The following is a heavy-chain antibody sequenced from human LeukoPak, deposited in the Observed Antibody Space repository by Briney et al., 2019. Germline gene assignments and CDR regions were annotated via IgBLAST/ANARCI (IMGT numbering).Heavy chain of an antibody. Sequence: SETLSLTCTVSGGSISSGSYYWSCIRQPAWNGLEWIGRIYTSGSTNYNPSHKSRVTISVDTSKNQFSLKLSSVTAADTAVYYCARTSAEAEDYYYYYYMDVWGKGTTVTVSS. J-gene: IGHJ6*03. V-gene: IGHV4-61*02. CDR2: IYTSGST. CDR1: GGSISSGSYY. CDR3: ARTSAEAEDYYYYYYMDV.